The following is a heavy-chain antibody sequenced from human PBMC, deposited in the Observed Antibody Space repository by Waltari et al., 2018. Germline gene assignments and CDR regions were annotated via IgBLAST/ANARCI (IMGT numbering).Heavy chain of an antibody. V-gene: IGHV3-11*04. CDR3: ARGSVADP. CDR1: GFAFSDFY. J-gene: IGHJ5*02. D-gene: IGHD6-19*01. CDR2: ISSSGDTI. Sequence: QASLVESGGALVRPGGSLRLSCTASGFAFSDFYMTWIRQAQGKGLEWISYISSSGDTIYYADSVKGRFVVSRDNAENSLFLEMNNLRVNDSAVYYCARGSVADPWGPGTLVSVSS.